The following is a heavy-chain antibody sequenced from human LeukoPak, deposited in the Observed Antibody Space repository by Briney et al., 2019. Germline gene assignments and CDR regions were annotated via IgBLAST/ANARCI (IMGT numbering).Heavy chain of an antibody. V-gene: IGHV3-64*04. J-gene: IGHJ4*02. CDR2: IRSNGVTT. CDR1: GFTLRSYD. Sequence: GGSLRLSCSASGFTLRSYDMHWVRQAPGKGLEFVSAIRSNGVTTKYADSVKGRFTISRDNAKNSLYLQMNSLRAEDTAVYYCARDFGYFWGQGTLVTVSS. D-gene: IGHD3-10*01. CDR3: ARDFGYF.